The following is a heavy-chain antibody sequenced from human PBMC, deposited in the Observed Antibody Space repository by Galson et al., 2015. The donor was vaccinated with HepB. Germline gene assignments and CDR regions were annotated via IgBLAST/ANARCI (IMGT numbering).Heavy chain of an antibody. CDR2: ISSSSSTI. CDR3: ARDSGTYYYGSGTQYPDY. CDR1: GFTFSSYS. Sequence: SLRLSCAASGFTFSSYSMNWVRQAPGKGLEWVSYISSSSSTIYYADSVKGRCTISRDNAKNSLYLQMNSLRAEDTAVYYCARDSGTYYYGSGTQYPDYWGQGTLVTVSS. V-gene: IGHV3-48*01. D-gene: IGHD3-10*01. J-gene: IGHJ4*02.